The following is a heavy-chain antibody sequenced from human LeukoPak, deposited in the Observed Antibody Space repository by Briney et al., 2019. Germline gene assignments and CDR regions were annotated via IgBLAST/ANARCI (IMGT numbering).Heavy chain of an antibody. CDR1: GGSISSYY. Sequence: SETLSLTCTVSGGSISSYYWSWIRQPPGKGLEWIGYIYYSGSTYYNPSLKSRVTISVDTSKNQFSLKLSSVTAADTAVYYCASSPERSDLWGRGTLVTVSS. CDR3: ASSPERSDL. CDR2: IYYSGST. J-gene: IGHJ2*01. D-gene: IGHD6-6*01. V-gene: IGHV4-59*04.